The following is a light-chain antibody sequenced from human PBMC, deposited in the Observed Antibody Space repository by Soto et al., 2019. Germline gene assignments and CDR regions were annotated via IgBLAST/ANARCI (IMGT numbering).Light chain of an antibody. CDR3: QTWGPGFYV. V-gene: IGLV4-69*01. J-gene: IGLJ1*01. CDR1: SGHSSYA. CDR2: LNSDGSH. Sequence: QSVLTQSPSASASLGASVKLTCTLSSGHSSYAIAWHQQQPEKGPRYLMNLNSDGSHTKGDGIPDRFSGSSSGAERYLTISSLQSVDEADYYCQTWGPGFYVFGTGTKVTVL.